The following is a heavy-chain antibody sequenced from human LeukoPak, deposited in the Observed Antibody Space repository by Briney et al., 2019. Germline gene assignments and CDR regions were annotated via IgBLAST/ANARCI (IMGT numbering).Heavy chain of an antibody. CDR3: ARWGPYYDSSGLNY. Sequence: GGSLRLSCAASGFTFSSYAMHWVRQAPGKGLEWVAVISYDGSNKYYADSVKGRFTISRDNSKNTLYLQMNSLRAEDTAVYYCARWGPYYDSSGLNYWGQGTLVTVSS. CDR1: GFTFSSYA. V-gene: IGHV3-30-3*01. J-gene: IGHJ4*02. CDR2: ISYDGSNK. D-gene: IGHD3-22*01.